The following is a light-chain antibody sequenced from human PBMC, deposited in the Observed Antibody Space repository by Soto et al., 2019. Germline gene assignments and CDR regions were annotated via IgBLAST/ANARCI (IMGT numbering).Light chain of an antibody. CDR1: SGDVGSYRF. CDR3: SSYAGSNKM. CDR2: EVS. V-gene: IGLV2-8*01. J-gene: IGLJ3*02. Sequence: QSALTQPPSASGSPGQSVTISCTGTSGDVGSYRFVSWYQQHPGEAPKLLIYEVSKRPSGVPDRFSGSKSGNTASLTVSGLQAEDEADYYCSSYAGSNKMFGGGTKLTVL.